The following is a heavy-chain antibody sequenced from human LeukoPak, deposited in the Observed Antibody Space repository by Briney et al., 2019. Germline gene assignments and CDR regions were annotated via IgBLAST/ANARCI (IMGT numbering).Heavy chain of an antibody. J-gene: IGHJ4*02. CDR3: ARAGITMVRGVNRGTTFDY. CDR1: GGSFSGYY. Sequence: SETLSLTCAVYGGSFSGYYWSWIRQPPGKGLEWIGEINHSGSTNYNPSLKSRVTISVDTSKNQFSLKLSSVTAADTAVYYCARAGITMVRGVNRGTTFDYWGQGTLATVSS. V-gene: IGHV4-34*01. CDR2: INHSGST. D-gene: IGHD3-10*01.